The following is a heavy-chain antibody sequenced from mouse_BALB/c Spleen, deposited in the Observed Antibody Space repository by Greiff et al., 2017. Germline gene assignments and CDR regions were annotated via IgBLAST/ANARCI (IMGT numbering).Heavy chain of an antibody. CDR1: GYSFTGYY. Sequence: VQLQQSGPELVKPGASVKISCKASGYSFTGYYMHWVKQSHVKSLEWIGRINPYNGATSYNQNFKDKASLTVDKSSSTAYMELHSLTSEDSAVYYCARWGYGNHWYFDVWGAGTTVTVSS. CDR2: INPYNGAT. J-gene: IGHJ1*01. CDR3: ARWGYGNHWYFDV. V-gene: IGHV1-31*01. D-gene: IGHD2-1*01.